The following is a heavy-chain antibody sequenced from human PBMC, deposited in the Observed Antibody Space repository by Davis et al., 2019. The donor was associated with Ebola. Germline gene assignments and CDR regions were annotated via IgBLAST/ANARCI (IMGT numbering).Heavy chain of an antibody. J-gene: IGHJ5*02. CDR2: IYSGGTT. V-gene: IGHV3-53*04. CDR3: LTTNEIKIFVDTAMES. Sequence: GESLKISCAVSGFTVNNNYMSWVRQAPGKGLEWVSIIYSGGTTYYADSVKGRFTISRHNSRNTLYLQMNSLRDEDTAVYYCLTTNEIKIFVDTAMESWGQGTLVTVSS. CDR1: GFTVNNNY. D-gene: IGHD5-18*01.